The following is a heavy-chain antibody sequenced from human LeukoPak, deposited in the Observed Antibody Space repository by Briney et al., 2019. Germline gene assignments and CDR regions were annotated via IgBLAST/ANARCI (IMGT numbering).Heavy chain of an antibody. V-gene: IGHV1-8*01. Sequence: ASVKISCKASGYTFSTYYINWVRQATGQGLECMGWMNPNSGNTGYAQKFQGSVNMTRNISTGTAYMELSSLKSEDTAVYYCARVNTYYYGSGVSRAFHMWGQGTMVTVSS. CDR1: GYTFSTYY. D-gene: IGHD3-10*01. CDR3: ARVNTYYYGSGVSRAFHM. J-gene: IGHJ3*02. CDR2: MNPNSGNT.